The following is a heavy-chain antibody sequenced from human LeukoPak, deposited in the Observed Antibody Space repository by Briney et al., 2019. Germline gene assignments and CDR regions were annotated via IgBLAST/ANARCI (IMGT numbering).Heavy chain of an antibody. Sequence: GGSLRLSCAASGFTFSSYCMSWVRQAPGKGLEWVSTISGSGGSTYYADSVKGRFTISRDNSKNTLYLQMNSLRAEDTAVYSCAKDGILWFGELSLDYWGQGTLVTVSS. CDR2: ISGSGGST. V-gene: IGHV3-23*01. D-gene: IGHD3-10*01. J-gene: IGHJ4*02. CDR1: GFTFSSYC. CDR3: AKDGILWFGELSLDY.